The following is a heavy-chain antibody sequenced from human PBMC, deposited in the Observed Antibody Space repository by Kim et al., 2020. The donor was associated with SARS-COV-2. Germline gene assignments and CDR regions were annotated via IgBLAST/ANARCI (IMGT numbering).Heavy chain of an antibody. V-gene: IGHV3-33*06. Sequence: GGSLRLSCAASGFTFSSYAMHWVRQAPGKGLEWVAVIWYDGSNKYYADSVKGRFTISRDNSKNTLYLQMNSLRAEDTAVYYCAKDLANDSSGYWVRYYYYYGMDVWGQGTTVTVSS. J-gene: IGHJ6*02. D-gene: IGHD3-22*01. CDR2: IWYDGSNK. CDR3: AKDLANDSSGYWVRYYYYYGMDV. CDR1: GFTFSSYA.